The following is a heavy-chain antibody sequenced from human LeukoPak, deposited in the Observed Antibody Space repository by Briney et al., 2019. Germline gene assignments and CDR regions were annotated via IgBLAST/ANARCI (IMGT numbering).Heavy chain of an antibody. D-gene: IGHD5-18*01. CDR2: ISGSGGST. CDR3: AKAGRGYSYRFDY. Sequence: GGSLRLSCAASGFTFSSYAMSWVRQAPGKGLEWVSAISGSGGSTYYADSVRGRFTISRDNSKNTLYLQMNSLRAEDTAVYYCAKAGRGYSYRFDYWGQGTLVTVSS. CDR1: GFTFSSYA. J-gene: IGHJ4*02. V-gene: IGHV3-23*01.